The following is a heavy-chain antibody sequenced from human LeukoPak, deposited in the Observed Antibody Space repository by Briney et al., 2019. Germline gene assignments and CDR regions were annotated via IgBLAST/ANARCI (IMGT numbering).Heavy chain of an antibody. CDR2: FDPEDGET. V-gene: IGHV1-24*01. D-gene: IGHD3-22*01. CDR3: ATRYYDSSGYCFDY. J-gene: IGHJ4*02. Sequence: ASVKVSCKVSGYTLTELSMHWVRQAPGKGLEWMGGFDPEDGETIYAQKFQGRVTMTEDTSTDTAYMELSSLRSEDTAVYYRATRYYDSSGYCFDYWGQGTLVTVSS. CDR1: GYTLTELS.